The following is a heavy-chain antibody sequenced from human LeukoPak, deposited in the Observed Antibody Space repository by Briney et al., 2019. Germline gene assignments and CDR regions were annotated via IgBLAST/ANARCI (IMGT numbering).Heavy chain of an antibody. V-gene: IGHV4-31*03. CDR1: GGSISSDGYY. CDR3: ARSTNTISGGL. J-gene: IGHJ4*02. CDR2: IYYSGST. D-gene: IGHD3-9*01. Sequence: PSQTLSLTCTVSGGSISSDGYYWSWIRQHPGKGLEWIGYIYYSGSTYYNPSLKSRVTISVDTSKNRFSLKLSSVTAADTAVYYCARSTNTISGGLWGQGTLVTVSS.